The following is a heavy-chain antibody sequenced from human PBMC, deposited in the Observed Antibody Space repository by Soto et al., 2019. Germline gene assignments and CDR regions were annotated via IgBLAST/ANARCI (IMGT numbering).Heavy chain of an antibody. CDR1: GGSFSGYY. J-gene: IGHJ4*02. CDR3: ARGYIVVVVAATPQGYYFDY. V-gene: IGHV4-34*01. CDR2: INHSGST. Sequence: SETLSLTCAVYGGSFSGYYWSWIRQPPGKGLEWIGEINHSGSTNYNPSLKSRVTISVDASKNQFSLKLSSVTAADTAVYYCARGYIVVVVAATPQGYYFDYWGQGTLVTVSS. D-gene: IGHD2-15*01.